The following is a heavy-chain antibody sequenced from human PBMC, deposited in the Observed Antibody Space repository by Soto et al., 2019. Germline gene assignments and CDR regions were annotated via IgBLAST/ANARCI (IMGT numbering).Heavy chain of an antibody. CDR3: ARHRTYGDFDY. Sequence: SETLSLTCTVSGGSIISYYWSWIRQPPGKEPEWIGYIYYSGSNKYNPSLESRVTISVDTSKNQLSLKLTSVTAADTAVYYCARHRTYGDFDYWGQGSLVTVSS. CDR2: IYYSGSN. D-gene: IGHD3-16*01. CDR1: GGSIISYY. J-gene: IGHJ4*02. V-gene: IGHV4-59*08.